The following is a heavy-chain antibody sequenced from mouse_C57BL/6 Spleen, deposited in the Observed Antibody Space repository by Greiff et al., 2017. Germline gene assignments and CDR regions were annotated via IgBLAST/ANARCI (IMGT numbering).Heavy chain of an antibody. D-gene: IGHD1-1*01. Sequence: QVQLQQPGAELVKPGASVKLSCKASGYTFTSYWMNWVKQRPGRGLAWIGRIDPNGGGTKYNEKFKSKATLSVDNPSSTSYMQLSSLTSEYSAVYYGARWTTVLAKRVVDYWGQGTSVTVSS. CDR1: GYTFTSYW. CDR2: IDPNGGGT. J-gene: IGHJ4*01. V-gene: IGHV1-72*01. CDR3: ARWTTVLAKRVVDY.